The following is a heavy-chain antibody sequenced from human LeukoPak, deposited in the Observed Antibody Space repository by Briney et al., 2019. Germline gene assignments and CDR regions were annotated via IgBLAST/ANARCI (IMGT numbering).Heavy chain of an antibody. V-gene: IGHV4-59*01. CDR2: IYYSGST. D-gene: IGHD3-10*01. CDR1: GDSISSYY. CDR3: ARSNYYASGSYCNDF. Sequence: SETLSLTCTVSGDSISSYYWSWIRQPPGKGLEWIGYIYYSGSTNYNPSLKSRVTISVDTSKNQFSLTLTPVTAADTAVYYCARSNYYASGSYCNDFWGQGTLVTVSS. J-gene: IGHJ4*02.